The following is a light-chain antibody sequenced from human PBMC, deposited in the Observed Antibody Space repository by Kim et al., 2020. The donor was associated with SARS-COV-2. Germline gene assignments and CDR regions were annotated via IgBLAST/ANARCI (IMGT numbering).Light chain of an antibody. CDR1: QILTTSY. V-gene: IGKV3-20*01. Sequence: EIVLTQSPGTLSLSPGERATLSCRASQILTTSYVAWYQHKPGQAPRLLIYGASSRATGIPDRLSGSGSGTDFTLTISRLEPEDFAVYFCQQYDTSPRTLGRGTKVDIK. CDR3: QQYDTSPRT. J-gene: IGKJ1*01. CDR2: GAS.